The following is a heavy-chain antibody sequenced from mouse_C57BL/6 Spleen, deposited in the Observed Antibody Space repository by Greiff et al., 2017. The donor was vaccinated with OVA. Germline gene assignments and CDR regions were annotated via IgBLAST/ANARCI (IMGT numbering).Heavy chain of an antibody. CDR1: GYTFTSYW. Sequence: QVQLQQPGAELVKPGASVKLSCKASGYTFTSYWMHWVKQRPGQGLEWIGMIHPNSGSTNYNEKFKSKATLTFDKSSSTAYMQLSSLTSEDSAVYYCARSDSGDDSWFAYWGQGTLVTVSA. CDR3: ARSDSGDDSWFAY. V-gene: IGHV1-64*01. CDR2: IHPNSGST. D-gene: IGHD2-4*01. J-gene: IGHJ3*01.